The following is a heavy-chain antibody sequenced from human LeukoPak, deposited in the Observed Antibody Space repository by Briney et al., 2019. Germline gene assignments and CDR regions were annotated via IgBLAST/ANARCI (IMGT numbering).Heavy chain of an antibody. V-gene: IGHV3-33*08. D-gene: IGHD3-3*02. CDR3: ARGRKLGRGWFDP. CDR2: IWYDGSNK. Sequence: QSGGSLRLSCATSGFTFSSYGMHWVRQAPGKGLEWVAVIWYDGSNKYYADSVKGRFTISRDNSKNTLYLQMNSLRAEDTAVYYCARGRKLGRGWFDPWGQGTLVTVSS. CDR1: GFTFSSYG. J-gene: IGHJ5*02.